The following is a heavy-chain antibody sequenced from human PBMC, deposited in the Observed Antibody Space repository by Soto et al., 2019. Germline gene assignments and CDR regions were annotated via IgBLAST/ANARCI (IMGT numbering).Heavy chain of an antibody. V-gene: IGHV1-46*03. D-gene: IGHD4-17*01. J-gene: IGHJ3*02. CDR1: GYTFTSYY. CDR3: TRAPAYGAFDI. CDR2: INPSGGST. Sequence: QVQLVQSGGEAKKPGASVKVSCKASGYTFTSYYIHWVRQAPGQGLEWMGIINPSGGSTTYAQKIQGRVTMTRDTSTSTDDMELSSRRTEDTAVYYCTRAPAYGAFDIWGEGTMVTVSS.